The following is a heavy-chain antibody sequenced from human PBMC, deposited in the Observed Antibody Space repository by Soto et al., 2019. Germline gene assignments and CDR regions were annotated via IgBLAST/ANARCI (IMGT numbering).Heavy chain of an antibody. CDR2: IYYSGST. CDR1: GGSISSYY. D-gene: IGHD2-2*01. CDR3: ARGRGYCSSTSCFTDAFDI. V-gene: IGHV4-59*01. J-gene: IGHJ3*02. Sequence: PSETLSLTCTVSGGSISSYYWSWIRQPPGKGLEWIGYIYYSGSTNYNPSLKSRVTISVDTSKNQFSLKLSSVTAADTAVYYCARGRGYCSSTSCFTDAFDIWGQGTMVTVS.